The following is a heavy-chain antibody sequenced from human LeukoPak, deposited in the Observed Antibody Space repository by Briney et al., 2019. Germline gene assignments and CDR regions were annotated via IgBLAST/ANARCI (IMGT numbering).Heavy chain of an antibody. Sequence: PSETLSLTCAVYGGSFSGYYWSWIRQPPGKGLEWIGEINHSGSTNYNPSLKSRVTISVDTSKNQFSLKLSSVTAADTAAYYCASGVGAPLFDYWGQGTLVTVSS. CDR2: INHSGST. V-gene: IGHV4-34*01. J-gene: IGHJ4*02. D-gene: IGHD1-26*01. CDR3: ASGVGAPLFDY. CDR1: GGSFSGYY.